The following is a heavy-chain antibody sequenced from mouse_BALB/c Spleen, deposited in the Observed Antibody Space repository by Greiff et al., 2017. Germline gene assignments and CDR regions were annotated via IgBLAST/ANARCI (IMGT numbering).Heavy chain of an antibody. J-gene: IGHJ3*01. CDR3: ARESYGNPFAY. D-gene: IGHD2-1*01. Sequence: QVQLKESGPGLVAPSQSLSITCTVSGFSLTSYGVHWVRQPPGKGLEWLGVIWAGGSTNYNSALMSRLSISKDNSKSQVFLKMNSLQTDDTAMYYCARESYGNPFAYWGQGTLVTVSA. V-gene: IGHV2-9*02. CDR2: IWAGGST. CDR1: GFSLTSYG.